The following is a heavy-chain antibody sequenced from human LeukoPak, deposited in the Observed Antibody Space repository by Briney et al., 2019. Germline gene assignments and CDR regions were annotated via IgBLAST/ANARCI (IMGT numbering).Heavy chain of an antibody. J-gene: IGHJ4*02. CDR1: GITVSTNH. D-gene: IGHD4/OR15-4a*01. Sequence: PGGSLRPSCAVSGITVSTNHVSWVRQAPGKGLEWVSVIYSGGTTYYADSVKGRFTISRDNSKNTLSLQMNSLRAEDTAVYYCARVEYGRGDYWGQGTLVTVSS. CDR3: ARVEYGRGDY. V-gene: IGHV3-66*01. CDR2: IYSGGTT.